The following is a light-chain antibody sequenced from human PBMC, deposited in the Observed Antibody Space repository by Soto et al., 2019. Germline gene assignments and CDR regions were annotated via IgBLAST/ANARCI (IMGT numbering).Light chain of an antibody. CDR3: SSYTSSSTLLYV. CDR2: DVS. V-gene: IGLV2-14*01. CDR1: SSDVGGYNY. Sequence: QSVLTQPASVSGSPGQSITISCTGTSSDVGGYNYVSWYQQHPGKAPKLMIYDVSNRPSGVSNRFSGSKSGNTASQTISGLQAEDEADYYCSSYTSSSTLLYVFGPGT. J-gene: IGLJ1*01.